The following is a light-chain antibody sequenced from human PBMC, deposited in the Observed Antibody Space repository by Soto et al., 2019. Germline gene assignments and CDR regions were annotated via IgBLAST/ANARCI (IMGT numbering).Light chain of an antibody. CDR1: SNDVGGFNY. Sequence: QSVLTQPASVSGSPGQSITISCTGTSNDVGGFNYVSWYQQLPGKAPKLVIYDVTHRTSGVSDRFSGSRSGNTASLTISGLQAEDEAVYYCTSFTSGSTPYVLGTGTKVTVL. CDR2: DVT. CDR3: TSFTSGSTPYV. J-gene: IGLJ1*01. V-gene: IGLV2-14*03.